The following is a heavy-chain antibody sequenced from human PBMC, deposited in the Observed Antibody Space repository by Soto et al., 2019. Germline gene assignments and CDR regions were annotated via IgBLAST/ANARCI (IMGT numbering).Heavy chain of an antibody. D-gene: IGHD3-10*01. CDR3: ARTTMDRKVTFLDY. Sequence: QLQLQESGPGLVKPSETLSLTCTVSGGSINSSTYYWGWLRQPPGQGLEWIGSIYYTGRTYYTQSLKSRVTISKDTAKNQFSLKLSSVTAADTAVYYCARTTMDRKVTFLDYWGQGILVTVSS. J-gene: IGHJ4*02. V-gene: IGHV4-39*01. CDR1: GGSINSSTYY. CDR2: IYYTGRT.